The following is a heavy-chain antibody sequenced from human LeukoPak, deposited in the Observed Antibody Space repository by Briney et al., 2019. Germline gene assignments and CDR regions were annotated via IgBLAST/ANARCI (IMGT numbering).Heavy chain of an antibody. CDR2: IYSGGST. CDR1: GFTVSSNY. CDR3: ARVWLSSGFDY. J-gene: IGHJ4*02. Sequence: GGSLRLSCAASGFTVSSNYMSWVRQAPGKGLEWVSVIYSGGSTYYADSVKGRFTISRDNSKNTLYLQMNSLRAEDTAVYYCARVWLSSGFDYWGQGTLVTVSS. D-gene: IGHD6-19*01. V-gene: IGHV3-66*01.